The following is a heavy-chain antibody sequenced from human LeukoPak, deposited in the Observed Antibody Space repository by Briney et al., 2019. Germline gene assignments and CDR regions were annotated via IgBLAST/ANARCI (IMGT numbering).Heavy chain of an antibody. Sequence: ASVKVSCKASGYTFTSYDINWVRQATGQGLAWMGWMNPNSGNTGYAQKFQGRVTMTRNTSISTAYMELSSLRSEDTAVYYCARSPAGGSTTKSKYNWFDPRGQGTLVTVSS. CDR1: GYTFTSYD. D-gene: IGHD2-15*01. V-gene: IGHV1-8*01. CDR3: ARSPAGGSTTKSKYNWFDP. J-gene: IGHJ5*02. CDR2: MNPNSGNT.